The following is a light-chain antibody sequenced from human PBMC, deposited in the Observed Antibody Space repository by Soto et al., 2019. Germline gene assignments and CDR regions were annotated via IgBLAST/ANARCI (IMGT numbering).Light chain of an antibody. CDR2: KVS. CDR3: MQGTHWPPYT. V-gene: IGKV2-30*01. CDR1: QSLAYSDGNTY. Sequence: DVVMTQSPLSLPVTLGQPASISCRSSQSLAYSDGNTYLNWFQQRPGQSPRRLIYKVSNRDSGVPDRLSGSGSGTDFTLKISRVEAEDVGVYYCMQGTHWPPYTFGQGTKVEVK. J-gene: IGKJ2*01.